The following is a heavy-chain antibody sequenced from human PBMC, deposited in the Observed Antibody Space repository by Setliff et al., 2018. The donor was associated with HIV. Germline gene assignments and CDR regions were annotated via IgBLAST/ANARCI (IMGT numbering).Heavy chain of an antibody. D-gene: IGHD3-22*01. V-gene: IGHV4-39*07. CDR3: ARDRRYYDSSGYWYNWFDP. CDR1: GGSISSSSYY. Sequence: PSETLSVTCTVSGGSISSSSYYWGWIRQPPGKGLEWIGTIYYSGSTYYNPSLKSRVTISVDTSKNHFSLHLTSVTAADTAVYYCARDRRYYDSSGYWYNWFDPWGQGTLVTVSS. CDR2: IYYSGST. J-gene: IGHJ5*02.